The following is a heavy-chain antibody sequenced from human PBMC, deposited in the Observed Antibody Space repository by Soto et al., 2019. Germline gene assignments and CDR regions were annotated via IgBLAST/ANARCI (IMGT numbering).Heavy chain of an antibody. J-gene: IGHJ4*02. D-gene: IGHD5-12*01. V-gene: IGHV3-48*03. Sequence: EVQLVESGGGLVQPGGSLRLSCAASGFTFIIYEMNWVRQAPGKGLEWVSYVSSTGSAIYYADSVKGRFTISRDNAKKSLYLQMNSLRAEDTAVYYCAAALEDGYNYFEYWGQGALVTVSS. CDR1: GFTFIIYE. CDR3: AAALEDGYNYFEY. CDR2: VSSTGSAI.